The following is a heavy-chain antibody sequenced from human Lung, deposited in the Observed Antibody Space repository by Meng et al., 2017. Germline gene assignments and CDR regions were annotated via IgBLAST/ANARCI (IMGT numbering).Heavy chain of an antibody. V-gene: IGHV4-34*01. CDR2: INHSGST. D-gene: IGHD4-11*01. Sequence: QGQVQQWGEGLLKPSETLSLTCVVFGGSFSDYYWSWIRQPPGKGLEWIGEINHSGSTNYNPSLESRATISVDTSQNNLSLKLSSVTAADSAVYYCARGPTTMAHDFDYWGQGTLVTVSS. CDR3: ARGPTTMAHDFDY. CDR1: GGSFSDYY. J-gene: IGHJ4*02.